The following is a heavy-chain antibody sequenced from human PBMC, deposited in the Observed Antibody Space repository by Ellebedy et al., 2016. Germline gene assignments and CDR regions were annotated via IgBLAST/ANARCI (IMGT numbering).Heavy chain of an antibody. CDR3: VTRHNGAFDF. CDR1: GFSVSSND. V-gene: IGHV3-53*01. D-gene: IGHD1-14*01. CDR2: LYGGGAS. J-gene: IGHJ3*01. Sequence: GESLKISCAASGFSVSSNDMSWVRQAPGKGLELVSLLYGGGASYYADSVKGRFTISRDNSKKTLYLQMSGLGAEDTAVYYCVTRHNGAFDFWGQGTMVTVSS.